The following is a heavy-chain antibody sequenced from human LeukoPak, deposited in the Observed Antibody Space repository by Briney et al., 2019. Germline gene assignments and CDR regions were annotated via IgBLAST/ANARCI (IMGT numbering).Heavy chain of an antibody. D-gene: IGHD6-13*01. Sequence: KPSVTLSLTCTVSGGSITSSSYYWGWLRQPPGKGLEGIGSIFNSRSTYYNPSLKSRVTISVDTSQTPFSLKLSSVTAADTAVYHCAKQQLVRSFDYWGQGTLVTVSS. CDR1: GGSITSSSYY. CDR3: AKQQLVRSFDY. CDR2: IFNSRST. V-gene: IGHV4-39*01. J-gene: IGHJ4*02.